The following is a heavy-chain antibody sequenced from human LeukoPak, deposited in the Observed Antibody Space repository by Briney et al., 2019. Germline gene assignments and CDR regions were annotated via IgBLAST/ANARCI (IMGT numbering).Heavy chain of an antibody. D-gene: IGHD6-19*01. CDR3: ARSSGGQQWLEEFDY. Sequence: SETLSLTCTVSGDSISSSSYYWGWIRQPPGKGLEWMGSIYYSGSTYYNPSLKSRVTISVDTSKNQFSLKLSSVTAADTAVYYCARSSGGQQWLEEFDYWGQGTLVTVSS. CDR1: GDSISSSSYY. CDR2: IYYSGST. V-gene: IGHV4-39*01. J-gene: IGHJ4*02.